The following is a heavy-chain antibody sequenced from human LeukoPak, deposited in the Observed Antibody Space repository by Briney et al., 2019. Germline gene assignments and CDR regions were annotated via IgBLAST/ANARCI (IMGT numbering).Heavy chain of an antibody. J-gene: IGHJ4*02. CDR3: ARGPPYYDILTGYSHTFDY. CDR2: INTNTGSP. Sequence: GASVKVSCKASGYTFTSYAMNWVRQAPGQGLEWMGWINTNTGSPTYAQGFTGRFVFSLDTSVSTAYLQISSLKAEDTAVYYCARGPPYYDILTGYSHTFDYWGQGTLVTVSS. D-gene: IGHD3-9*01. V-gene: IGHV7-4-1*02. CDR1: GYTFTSYA.